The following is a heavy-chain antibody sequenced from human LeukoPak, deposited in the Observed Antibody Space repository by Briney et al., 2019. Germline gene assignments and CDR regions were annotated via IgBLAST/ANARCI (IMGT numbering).Heavy chain of an antibody. Sequence: SETLSLTCTVSGGSLSSSGHWWVWIRQPPGKGLEWIGSIHYSGKVYYNPSLKSRVTISVDTSKNQFSLKLSSVTAADTAVYYCARVLPVSSTSKYYYGMDVWGQGTTVTVSS. V-gene: IGHV4-39*07. CDR1: GGSLSSSGHW. CDR2: IHYSGKV. CDR3: ARVLPVSSTSKYYYGMDV. D-gene: IGHD4-11*01. J-gene: IGHJ6*02.